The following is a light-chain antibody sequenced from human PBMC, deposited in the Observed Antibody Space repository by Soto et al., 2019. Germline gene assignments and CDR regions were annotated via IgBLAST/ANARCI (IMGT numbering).Light chain of an antibody. CDR3: QQCAHSPLT. CDR1: QSVTNNY. CDR2: DAS. J-gene: IGKJ1*01. V-gene: IGKV3-20*01. Sequence: EIVLTQSPDTLSLSPGERATLSCRASQSVTNNYLAWYQQRPGQAPRLLIYDASNRATGIPDRFSGSGSGTDFTLTISSLEPEDFAVYYCQQCAHSPLTFGQGTKVES.